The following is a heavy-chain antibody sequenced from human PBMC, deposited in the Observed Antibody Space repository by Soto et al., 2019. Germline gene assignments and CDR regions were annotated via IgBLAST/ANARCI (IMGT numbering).Heavy chain of an antibody. J-gene: IGHJ4*02. CDR1: GFTFSSYA. CDR2: ISGSGGST. V-gene: IGHV3-23*01. D-gene: IGHD3-22*01. CDR3: AKDRGTYYYDSSGSPNFDY. Sequence: GGSLRLSCAASGFTFSSYAMSWVRQAPGKGLEWVSAISGSGGSTYYADSVKGRFTISRDNSKNTLYLQMNSLRAEDTAVYYCAKDRGTYYYDSSGSPNFDYWGQGTLVTVSS.